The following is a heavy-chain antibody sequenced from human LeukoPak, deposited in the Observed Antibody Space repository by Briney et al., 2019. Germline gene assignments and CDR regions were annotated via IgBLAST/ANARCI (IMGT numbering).Heavy chain of an antibody. Sequence: PSETLSLTCAVSGGSISSSNWWSWVRQPPGKGLEWIGEIYHSGSTNYNPSLKSRVTISVDKSKNRVSLKLSSVTAADTAVYYCARYGGSGTYMASLFGMDVWGQGTTVTVSS. V-gene: IGHV4-4*02. J-gene: IGHJ6*02. D-gene: IGHD3-10*01. CDR3: ARYGGSGTYMASLFGMDV. CDR2: IYHSGST. CDR1: GGSISSSNW.